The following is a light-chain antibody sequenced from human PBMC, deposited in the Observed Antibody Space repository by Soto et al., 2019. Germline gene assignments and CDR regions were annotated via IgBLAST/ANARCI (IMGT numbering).Light chain of an antibody. J-gene: IGLJ3*02. CDR1: SSNIGAGYD. CDR3: QSYDSSLRASV. CDR2: GNN. V-gene: IGLV1-40*01. Sequence: QSVLTQPPSVSGAPGQWVTISCTGSSSNIGAGYDVHWYQQLPGTAPKLLIFGNNDRPSGVADRFSGAKSGTSASLATTGLQADEEVDYYCQSYDSSLRASVFGGGTKLTVL.